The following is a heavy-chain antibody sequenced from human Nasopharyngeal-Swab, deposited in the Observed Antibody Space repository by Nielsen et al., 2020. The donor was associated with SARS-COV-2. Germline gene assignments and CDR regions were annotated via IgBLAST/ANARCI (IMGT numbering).Heavy chain of an antibody. CDR3: ARVNLPVTMIGDQNYYYGMDV. D-gene: IGHD3-22*01. CDR1: GFTVSSNY. Sequence: GESLKISCAASGFTVSSNYMSWVRQAPGKGLEWVSVIYSGGSTYYADSVKGRFTISRDNSKNTLYLQMNSLRAEDTAVYYCARVNLPVTMIGDQNYYYGMDVWGQGTTVTVSS. CDR2: IYSGGST. J-gene: IGHJ6*02. V-gene: IGHV3-66*02.